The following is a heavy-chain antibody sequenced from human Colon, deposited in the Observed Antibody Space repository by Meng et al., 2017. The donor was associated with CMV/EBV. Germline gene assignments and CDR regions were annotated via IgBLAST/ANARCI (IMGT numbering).Heavy chain of an antibody. J-gene: IGHJ2*01. D-gene: IGHD5-24*01. V-gene: IGHV4-39*07. Sequence: QFKLQDAGPVLSMPSLTLSPPCTFLDASIIGRSTTLSWIRQPPRKELDWIAKIYYPVNDYHNPSLKSHVTLSIDTSNNQFSLRLTSVTAADTAVYYCARMALHWYFDLWGRGTLVTVSS. CDR3: ARMALHWYFDL. CDR2: IYYPVND. CDR1: DASIIGRSTT.